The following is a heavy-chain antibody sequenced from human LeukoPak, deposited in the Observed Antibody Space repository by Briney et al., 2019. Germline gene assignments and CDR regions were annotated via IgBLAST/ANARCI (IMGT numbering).Heavy chain of an antibody. V-gene: IGHV3-23*01. CDR1: GFTFSSYG. CDR3: AKGLPASYYYYMDV. J-gene: IGHJ6*03. D-gene: IGHD2-2*01. CDR2: ISGSGGST. Sequence: PGGSLRLSCAASGFTFSSYGMNWVRQAPGKGLEWVSAISGSGGSTYYADSVKGRFTISRDNSKNTLYLQMNSLRAEDTAVYYCAKGLPASYYYYMDVWGKGTTVTISS.